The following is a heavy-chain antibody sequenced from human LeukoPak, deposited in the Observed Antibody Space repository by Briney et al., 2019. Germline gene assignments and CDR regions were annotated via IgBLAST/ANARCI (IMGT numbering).Heavy chain of an antibody. CDR1: GYTFTSYG. D-gene: IGHD3-22*01. Sequence: GASVKVSCKASGYTFTSYGISWVRQAPGQGLEWMGWISAYNGNTNYAQKLQGRVTMTTDTSTSTAYMELRSLRSDDTAVYYCARAYYHDSSGYYHVRPVDYWGQGTLVTVSS. CDR2: ISAYNGNT. J-gene: IGHJ4*02. CDR3: ARAYYHDSSGYYHVRPVDY. V-gene: IGHV1-18*01.